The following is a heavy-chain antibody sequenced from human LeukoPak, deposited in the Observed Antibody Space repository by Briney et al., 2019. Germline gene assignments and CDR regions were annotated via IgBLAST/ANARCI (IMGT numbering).Heavy chain of an antibody. CDR3: ARETSYYYDSSGYYLPPDY. V-gene: IGHV4-61*02. J-gene: IGHJ4*02. CDR2: IYTSGST. CDR1: GGSISSGSYY. D-gene: IGHD3-22*01. Sequence: SQTLSLTCTVSGGSISSGSYYWSWIRQPAGKGLEWIGRIYTSGSTNYNPSLKCRVTISVDTSKNQFSLKLSSVTAADTAVYYCARETSYYYDSSGYYLPPDYWGQGTLVTVSS.